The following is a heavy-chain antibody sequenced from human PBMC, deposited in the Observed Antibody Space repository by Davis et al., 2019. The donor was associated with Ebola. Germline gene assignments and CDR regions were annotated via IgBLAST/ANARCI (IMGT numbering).Heavy chain of an antibody. D-gene: IGHD6-19*01. V-gene: IGHV4-34*01. Sequence: SETLSLTCAVYGGSFSDYYWSWIRQPPGKGLEWIGEINHSGSTNYNPSLKSRVTISVDTSKNQFSLQLNSVTPEDTAVYYCARGGWYVLDYWGQGTLVTVSS. CDR1: GGSFSDYY. CDR2: INHSGST. J-gene: IGHJ4*02. CDR3: ARGGWYVLDY.